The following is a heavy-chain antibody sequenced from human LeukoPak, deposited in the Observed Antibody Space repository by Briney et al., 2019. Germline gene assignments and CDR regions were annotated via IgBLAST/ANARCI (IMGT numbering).Heavy chain of an antibody. Sequence: ASVKVSCKASGYTFTSYGISWVRQAPGQGLEWMGWISAYNGNTNYAQKLQGRVTMTTDTSTSTAYMELRSLRSDDTAVYYCAKDLTIVGAMGVFDYWGQGTLVTVSS. CDR2: ISAYNGNT. CDR3: AKDLTIVGAMGVFDY. V-gene: IGHV1-18*01. D-gene: IGHD1-26*01. CDR1: GYTFTSYG. J-gene: IGHJ4*02.